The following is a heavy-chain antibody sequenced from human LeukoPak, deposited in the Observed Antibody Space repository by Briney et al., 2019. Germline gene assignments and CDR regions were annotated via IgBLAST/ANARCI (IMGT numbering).Heavy chain of an antibody. Sequence: SETLSLTCTVSGGSISSCSYYWGWIRQPPGKGLEWIGSIYYSGSTYYNPSLKSRVTISVDTSKNQFSLKLSSVTAADTAVYYCARSPYQLLYFDYWGQGTLVTVSS. CDR2: IYYSGST. CDR1: GGSISSCSYY. J-gene: IGHJ4*02. CDR3: ARSPYQLLYFDY. V-gene: IGHV4-39*01. D-gene: IGHD2-2*02.